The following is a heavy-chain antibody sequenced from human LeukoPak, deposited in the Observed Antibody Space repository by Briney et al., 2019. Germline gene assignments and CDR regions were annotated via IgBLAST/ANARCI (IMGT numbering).Heavy chain of an antibody. Sequence: ASVKVSCKASGYTFTSYGISWVRQAPGQGLEWMGLINPRGGSTRYAQKLQGRVTMTTDTSTSTAYMELRSLRSDDTAVYYRARALIQPYGRFDYWGQGTLVTVSS. V-gene: IGHV1-18*01. CDR2: INPRGGST. D-gene: IGHD5-18*01. CDR3: ARALIQPYGRFDY. CDR1: GYTFTSYG. J-gene: IGHJ4*02.